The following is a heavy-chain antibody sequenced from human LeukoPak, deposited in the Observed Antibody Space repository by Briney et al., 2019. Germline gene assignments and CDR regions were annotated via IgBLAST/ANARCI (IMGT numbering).Heavy chain of an antibody. V-gene: IGHV3-21*01. CDR2: ISSSSSYI. D-gene: IGHD2-2*01. CDR3: ASVVVPAAPFDY. Sequence: GGSLRLSCAASGFTFSSYSMNWVRQAPGKGLEWVSSISSSSSYIYYADSVKGRFTISRDNAKNSLYLQMNSLRAEDTAVYYCASVVVPAAPFDYWGQGTLVTVSS. CDR1: GFTFSSYS. J-gene: IGHJ4*02.